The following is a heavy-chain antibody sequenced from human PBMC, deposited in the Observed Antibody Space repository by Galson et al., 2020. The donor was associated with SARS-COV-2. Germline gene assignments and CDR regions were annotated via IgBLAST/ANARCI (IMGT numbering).Heavy chain of an antibody. CDR3: ARATPTTFGGVIVIPYNAFDI. CDR1: GGSISSYY. Sequence: SETLSLTCTVSGGSISSYYWSWIRQPAGRGLEWTGRIYTSGRTNYNPSLKSRVTMSVDTSKNQFSLKLSSVTAADTAVYYCARATPTTFGGVIVIPYNAFDIWGQGTMVTVSS. V-gene: IGHV4-4*07. D-gene: IGHD3-16*02. J-gene: IGHJ3*02. CDR2: IYTSGRT.